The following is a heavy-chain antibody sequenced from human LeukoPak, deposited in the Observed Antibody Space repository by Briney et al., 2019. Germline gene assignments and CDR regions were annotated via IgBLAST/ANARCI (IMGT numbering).Heavy chain of an antibody. CDR2: INPSGGST. CDR3: ARARLRAVDY. J-gene: IGHJ4*02. D-gene: IGHD6-6*01. CDR1: GYTFTSYD. Sequence: GASVKVSCKASGYTFTSYDFNWVRQAPGQGLEWMGIINPSGGSTSYAQKFQGRVTMTRDTSTSTVYMELSSLRSEDTAVYYCARARLRAVDYWGQGTLVTVSS. V-gene: IGHV1-46*01.